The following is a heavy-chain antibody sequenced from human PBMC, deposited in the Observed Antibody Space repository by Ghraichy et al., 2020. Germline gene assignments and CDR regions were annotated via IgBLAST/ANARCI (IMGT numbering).Heavy chain of an antibody. V-gene: IGHV3-74*01. D-gene: IGHD5-18*01. CDR2: VSSDGRST. CDR1: GFTFSSHW. J-gene: IGHJ4*02. Sequence: GGSLRLSCAASGFTFSSHWMHWVRQPPGEGLVWVSRVSSDGRSTNYADSVKGRFTISRDNAKSTLSLQMSSLRAEDTAVYYCARGYNYGFDYWGQGTLVTVSS. CDR3: ARGYNYGFDY.